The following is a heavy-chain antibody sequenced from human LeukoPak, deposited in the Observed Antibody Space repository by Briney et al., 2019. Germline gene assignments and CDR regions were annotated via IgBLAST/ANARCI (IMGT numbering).Heavy chain of an antibody. D-gene: IGHD3-22*01. CDR1: GFTFSNYG. Sequence: PGGSLRLSCVASGFTFSNYGMTWVRQAPGKGLEWVSGISGSGGATYYADSVKGRFTISRDNSKNTVYLQMNSLRAEDTAVYCCARSSGYYETLDAFDIWGQGTMVTVSS. J-gene: IGHJ3*02. CDR2: ISGSGGAT. V-gene: IGHV3-23*01. CDR3: ARSSGYYETLDAFDI.